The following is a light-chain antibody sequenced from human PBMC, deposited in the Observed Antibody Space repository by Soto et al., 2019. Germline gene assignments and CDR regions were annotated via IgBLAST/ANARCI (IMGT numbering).Light chain of an antibody. CDR1: SSDIGGYNY. CDR3: CSYAGSYTWV. Sequence: QSALTQPRSVSGSPGQSVTISCTGTSSDIGGYNYVSWYQQHPGKAPKLMIYDVSKRPSGVPDRFSGSKSDNTASLTISGLQAEDEAGYYCCSYAGSYTWVFGGGTKLTVL. V-gene: IGLV2-11*01. CDR2: DVS. J-gene: IGLJ3*02.